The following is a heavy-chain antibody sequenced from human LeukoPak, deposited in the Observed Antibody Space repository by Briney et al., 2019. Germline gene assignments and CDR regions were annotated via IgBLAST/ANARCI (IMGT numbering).Heavy chain of an antibody. CDR3: AKDRQQMVFYWYFDL. V-gene: IGHV3-30*18. CDR1: GFTFSSYG. Sequence: GGSLRLSCAASGFTFSSYGMHWVRQAPGKGLEWVAVISYDGSNKYYADSVKGRFTISRDNSKNTLYLQMNSLRAEDTAVYYCAKDRQQMVFYWYFDLWGRGTLVTVSS. J-gene: IGHJ2*01. D-gene: IGHD6-13*01. CDR2: ISYDGSNK.